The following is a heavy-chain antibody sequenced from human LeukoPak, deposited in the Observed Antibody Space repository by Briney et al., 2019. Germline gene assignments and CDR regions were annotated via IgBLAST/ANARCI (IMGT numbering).Heavy chain of an antibody. J-gene: IGHJ4*02. CDR1: GFTFSSYA. V-gene: IGHV3-23*01. CDR3: ARDPSDYIQYYFDY. Sequence: GGSLRLSCAASGFTFSSYAMSWVRQAPGKGLEWVSAISGSGGSTYYADSVKGRFTISRDNSKNTLYLQMNSLRAEDTAVYYCARDPSDYIQYYFDYWGQGTLVTVSS. D-gene: IGHD5-12*01. CDR2: ISGSGGST.